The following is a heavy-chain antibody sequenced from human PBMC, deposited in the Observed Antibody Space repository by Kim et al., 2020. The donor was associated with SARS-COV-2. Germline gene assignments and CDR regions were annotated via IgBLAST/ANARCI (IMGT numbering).Heavy chain of an antibody. J-gene: IGHJ4*02. Sequence: GGSLRLSCAASGFTFSSDWIHWVRQAPGEGLVWLSRLNSDGSSTGYADSVNGRFTTSTDNANNVVYLQMNSLRAGDTAVYYCTRGLSASGRYTFDYWGQGTLVTVSS. CDR3: TRGLSASGRYTFDY. CDR2: LNSDGSST. CDR1: GFTFSSDW. D-gene: IGHD3-10*01. V-gene: IGHV3-74*01.